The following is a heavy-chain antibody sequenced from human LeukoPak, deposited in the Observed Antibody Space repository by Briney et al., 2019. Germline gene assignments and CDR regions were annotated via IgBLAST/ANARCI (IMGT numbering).Heavy chain of an antibody. D-gene: IGHD3-22*01. CDR3: ARGGFYYDSSGYYYIYAFNI. V-gene: IGHV4-59*01. Sequence: NSLETLSLTCTVAGGSLSTFYWSWIRQPPGKGLEWIAYISHSGSTSYNPFLKSRVVMSVDTSKNQFSLKLSSVTAADTAVYCCARGGFYYDSSGYYYIYAFNIWGQGTMVTVSS. J-gene: IGHJ3*02. CDR1: GGSLSTFY. CDR2: ISHSGST.